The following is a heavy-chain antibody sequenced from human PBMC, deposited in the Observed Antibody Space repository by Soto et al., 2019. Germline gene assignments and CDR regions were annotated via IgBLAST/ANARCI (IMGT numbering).Heavy chain of an antibody. D-gene: IGHD1-26*01. Sequence: SEEVSSMASGGTFSRYAISWVRQAPGHGLAWMGGIIPIFGTAYYAQKFQGRVTITADESTSTAYMELSSLRSEDTAVYYCAGGGPLQKGPDYYYCRNGWGQGTTGTV. V-gene: IGHV1-69*13. CDR2: IIPIFGTA. J-gene: IGHJ6*02. CDR3: AGGGPLQKGPDYYYCRNG. CDR1: GGTFSRYA.